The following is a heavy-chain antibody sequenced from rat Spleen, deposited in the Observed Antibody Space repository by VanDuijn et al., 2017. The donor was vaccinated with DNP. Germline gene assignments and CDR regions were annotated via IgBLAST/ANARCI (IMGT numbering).Heavy chain of an antibody. D-gene: IGHD5-1*01. CDR3: TTEGGTGSWYFDF. CDR1: GFTFSKYD. J-gene: IGHJ1*01. V-gene: IGHV5-27*01. CDR2: IGSPAYAP. Sequence: EVQLEESGGGLVQPGRSMKLSCAASGFTFSKYDMAWVRQAPKKGLEWVAYIGSPAYAPYYADSVKGRFTISRDNAKSSLYLQMDSLRSEDTATYYCTTEGGTGSWYFDFWGPGTMVIVSS.